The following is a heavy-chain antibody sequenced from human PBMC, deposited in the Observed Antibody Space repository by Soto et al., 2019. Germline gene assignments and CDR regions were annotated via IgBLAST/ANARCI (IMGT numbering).Heavy chain of an antibody. CDR2: ISSSSSTI. V-gene: IGHV3-48*01. CDR3: ELYYYGSGTPPDAFDI. J-gene: IGHJ3*02. CDR1: GFTFSSYS. Sequence: GGSLRLSCAASGFTFSSYSMNWVRQAPGKGLEWVSYISSSSSTIYYADSVKGRFTISRDNAKNSLYLQMNSLRAEDTAVYYCELYYYGSGTPPDAFDIWGQGTMVTVSS. D-gene: IGHD3-10*01.